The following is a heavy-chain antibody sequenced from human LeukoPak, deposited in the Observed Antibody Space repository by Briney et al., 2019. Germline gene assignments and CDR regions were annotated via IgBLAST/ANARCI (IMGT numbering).Heavy chain of an antibody. CDR2: IRSKPYGGTT. Sequence: GGSLRLSCAASGFTFSSYSMNWVRQAPGKGLEWVGFIRSKPYGGTTEYAASVKGRFTISRDDSKSIAYLQMNSLKTEDTAVYYCTRESDIVVVPAAMDFDYWGRGTLVTVSS. CDR1: GFTFSSYS. V-gene: IGHV3-49*04. D-gene: IGHD2-2*01. CDR3: TRESDIVVVPAAMDFDY. J-gene: IGHJ4*02.